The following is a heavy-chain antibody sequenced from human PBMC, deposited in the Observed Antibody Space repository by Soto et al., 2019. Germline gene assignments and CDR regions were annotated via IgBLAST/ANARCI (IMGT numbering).Heavy chain of an antibody. Sequence: PGGSLRLSCAASGFTFSSYSMNWVRQAPGKGLEWVSSISSSSSYIYYADSVKGRFTISRDNAKNSLYLQMNSLRAEDTAVYYCARDQLYSSSWYRAFDIWGQGTMVTVSS. CDR1: GFTFSSYS. J-gene: IGHJ3*02. D-gene: IGHD6-13*01. V-gene: IGHV3-21*01. CDR3: ARDQLYSSSWYRAFDI. CDR2: ISSSSSYI.